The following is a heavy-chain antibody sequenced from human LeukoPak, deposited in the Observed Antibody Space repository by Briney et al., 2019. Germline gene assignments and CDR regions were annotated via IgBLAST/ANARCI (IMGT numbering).Heavy chain of an antibody. J-gene: IGHJ4*02. V-gene: IGHV3-9*01. CDR2: IRGNGGSI. D-gene: IGHD2-15*01. CDR1: GFTFDDYA. Sequence: PGGSLRLSCAAAGFTFDDYAMGWVRHAGGKGLGWVSGIRGNGGSIIYADCVEGRLTISRDKAKNSLYLQMNRQRAEDTALYYCAKDRGCFISYFDYWGQGTLVTVSS. CDR3: AKDRGCFISYFDY.